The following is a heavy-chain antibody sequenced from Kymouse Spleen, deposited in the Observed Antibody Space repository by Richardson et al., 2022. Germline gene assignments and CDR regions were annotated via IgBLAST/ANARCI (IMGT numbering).Heavy chain of an antibody. J-gene: IGHJ4*02. CDR3: ARRYYDILTGYDY. CDR1: GGSFSGYY. Sequence: QVQLQQWGAGLLKPSETLSLTCAVYGGSFSGYYWSWIRQPPGKGLEWIGEINHSGSTNYNPSLKSRVTISVDTSKNQFSLKLSSVTAADTAVYYCARRYYDILTGYDYWGQGTLVTVSS. V-gene: IGHV4-34*01. CDR2: INHSGST. D-gene: IGHD3-9*01.